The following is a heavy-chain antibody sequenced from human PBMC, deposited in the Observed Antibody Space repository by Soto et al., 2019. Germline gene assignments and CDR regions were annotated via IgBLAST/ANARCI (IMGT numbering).Heavy chain of an antibody. D-gene: IGHD4-17*01. Sequence: ESGGGLVKPGGSLRLSCAASGFTFSSYSMNWVRQAPGKGLEWVSSISSSSSYIYYADSVKGRFTISRDNAKNSLYLQMNSLRAEDTAVYYCARESITVTKLFDYWGQGTLVTVSS. V-gene: IGHV3-21*01. CDR3: ARESITVTKLFDY. CDR2: ISSSSSYI. CDR1: GFTFSSYS. J-gene: IGHJ4*02.